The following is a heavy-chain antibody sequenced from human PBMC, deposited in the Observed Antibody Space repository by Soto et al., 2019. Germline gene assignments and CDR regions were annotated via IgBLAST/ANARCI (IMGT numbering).Heavy chain of an antibody. CDR3: ARGRYGDY. D-gene: IGHD1-1*01. V-gene: IGHV1-18*01. Sequence: QVHMVQSGAEVKKPGASVKVSCKASGYTFTSYGITWVRQAPGQGLAWMGWISAHNGNTDYAQKLQGRVIVTRDTSTSTAYMELRSLISDDTAVYCCARGRYGDYWGQGALVTVSS. J-gene: IGHJ4*02. CDR1: GYTFTSYG. CDR2: ISAHNGNT.